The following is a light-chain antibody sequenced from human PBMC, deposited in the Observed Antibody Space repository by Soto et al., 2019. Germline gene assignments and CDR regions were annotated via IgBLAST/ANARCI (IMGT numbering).Light chain of an antibody. Sequence: EIVLAQSPGTLSLSPGERATLSCRASQSVSCSYLAWYQQKPGQAPRLLIYGASSRATGVPDRFRGSGSETDFTLTISRLEPEDFAVYYCQQCGSAPLTFGQGTKVDI. CDR1: QSVSCSY. CDR3: QQCGSAPLT. V-gene: IGKV3-20*01. J-gene: IGKJ1*01. CDR2: GAS.